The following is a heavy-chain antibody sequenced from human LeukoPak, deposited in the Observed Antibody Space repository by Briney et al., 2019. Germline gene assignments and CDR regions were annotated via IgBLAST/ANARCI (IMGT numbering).Heavy chain of an antibody. J-gene: IGHJ4*02. CDR3: AKDLGGEGGSGFPGY. D-gene: IGHD3-10*01. CDR1: GFTFSSYS. Sequence: GGSLRLSCAASGFTFSSYSMNWVRQAPGKGLEWVSAMSGSGSDTYYADSVKGRFTISRDNSKSTLYLQMNSLRAEDTALYYCAKDLGGEGGSGFPGYWGQGTLVTVSS. CDR2: MSGSGSDT. V-gene: IGHV3-23*01.